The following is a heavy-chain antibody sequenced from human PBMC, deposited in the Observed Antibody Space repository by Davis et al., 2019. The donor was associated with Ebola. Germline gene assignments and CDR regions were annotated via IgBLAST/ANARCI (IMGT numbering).Heavy chain of an antibody. CDR1: GFTFSGSA. V-gene: IGHV3-73*01. Sequence: GESLKISCAASGFTFSGSAMHWLRQASGKGLEWVGRIRSKANTYATAYAASVKGRFTISRDDSKNTAYLQMNSLKTEDTAVYYCTLTGDYYYGMDVWGQGTTVTVSS. CDR2: IRSKANTYAT. CDR3: TLTGDYYYGMDV. D-gene: IGHD1-26*01. J-gene: IGHJ6*02.